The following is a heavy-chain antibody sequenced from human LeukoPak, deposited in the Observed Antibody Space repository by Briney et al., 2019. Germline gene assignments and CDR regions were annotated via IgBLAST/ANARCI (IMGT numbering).Heavy chain of an antibody. CDR1: GGSISSSSYY. Sequence: SETLSLTCTVSGGSISSSSYYWGWIRQPPGKGLEWIGSIYYSGSTYYNPSLKSRVTISVDTSKNQFSLKLSSVTAADTAVYYCARLRYDLWSGYYVLDYYYYYMDVWGKGTTVTVSS. V-gene: IGHV4-39*01. D-gene: IGHD3-3*01. CDR3: ARLRYDLWSGYYVLDYYYYYMDV. CDR2: IYYSGST. J-gene: IGHJ6*03.